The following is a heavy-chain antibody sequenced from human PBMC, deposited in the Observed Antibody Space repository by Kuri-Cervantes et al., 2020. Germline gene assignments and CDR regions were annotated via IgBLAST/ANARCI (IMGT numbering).Heavy chain of an antibody. J-gene: IGHJ6*02. D-gene: IGHD4-17*01. V-gene: IGHV3-9*01. Sequence: GGSLRLSCAASGFSFDDYAMHWARQAPGKGLEWVSGISWNSGNIGYADSVKGRFTISRDNAKNSLYLEMNSLRSDDTAVYYCARGSPVTYGMDVWGQGTTVTVSS. CDR1: GFSFDDYA. CDR3: ARGSPVTYGMDV. CDR2: ISWNSGNI.